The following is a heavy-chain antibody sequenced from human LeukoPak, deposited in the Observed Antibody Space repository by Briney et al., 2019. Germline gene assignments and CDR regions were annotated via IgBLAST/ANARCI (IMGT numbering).Heavy chain of an antibody. Sequence: SVKVSCKASGGTFSSDTISWVRQAPGQGLEWMGRIIPILGIANYAQKFQGRVTITADKSTSTAYMELSSLRSEDTAVYYCASGPGIAAAANWFDPWGQGTLVTVSS. CDR3: ASGPGIAAAANWFDP. V-gene: IGHV1-69*02. J-gene: IGHJ5*02. CDR1: GGTFSSDT. D-gene: IGHD6-13*01. CDR2: IIPILGIA.